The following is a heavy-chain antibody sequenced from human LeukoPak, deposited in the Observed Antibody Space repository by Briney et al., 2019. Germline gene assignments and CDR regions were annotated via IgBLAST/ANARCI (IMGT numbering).Heavy chain of an antibody. CDR1: DGSISSSIFF. Sequence: SETLSLTCTVSDGSISSSIFFWGWIRQPPGKGLEWIGSVSHSGSTNYNPSLKSRVTISVDTSKNQFSLRLTSVTATDTAVYYCARRGGYIYAYNYWGQGTLVTVPS. CDR3: ARRGGYIYAYNY. J-gene: IGHJ4*02. D-gene: IGHD5-18*01. V-gene: IGHV4-39*01. CDR2: VSHSGST.